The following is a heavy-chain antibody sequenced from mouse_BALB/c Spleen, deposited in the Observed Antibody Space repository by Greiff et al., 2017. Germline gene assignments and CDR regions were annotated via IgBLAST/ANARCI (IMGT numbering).Heavy chain of an antibody. V-gene: IGHV4-1*02. J-gene: IGHJ4*01. CDR2: INPDSSTI. CDR1: GFDFSRYW. CDR3: ARRGTGTKAMDY. Sequence: EVKLLESGGGLVQPGGSLKLSCAASGFDFSRYWMSWVRQAPGKGLEWIGEINPDSSTINYTPSLKDKFIISRDNAKNTLYLQMSKVRSEDTALYYCARRGTGTKAMDYWGQGTSVTVSS. D-gene: IGHD4-1*01.